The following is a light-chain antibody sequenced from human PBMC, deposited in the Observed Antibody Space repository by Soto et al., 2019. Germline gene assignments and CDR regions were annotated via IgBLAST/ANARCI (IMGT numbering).Light chain of an antibody. V-gene: IGKV3D-20*02. CDR3: LQDINYPWT. CDR1: QSGSVSY. J-gene: IGKJ1*01. Sequence: IVLTQSPGTLSLTPGERATLSCRASQSGSVSYLAWYQQKPGQTPRLRIYDTSIRATGVPARFSGSRSGAEFTLTISSLQPEDSATYYCLQDINYPWTCGQGTMV. CDR2: DTS.